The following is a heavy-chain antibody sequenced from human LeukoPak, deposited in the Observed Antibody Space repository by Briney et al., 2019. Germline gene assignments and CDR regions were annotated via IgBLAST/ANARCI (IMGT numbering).Heavy chain of an antibody. CDR3: ARAYSNYGTPWYMDV. Sequence: PGGYLRLYCAASGFTFSSYGMHWVRQAPGKGLEWVAVIWYDGSNKYYADSVKGRFTISRDNSKNTLYLQMNSLRAEDTAVYYCARAYSNYGTPWYMDVWGKGTTVTVSS. V-gene: IGHV3-33*01. J-gene: IGHJ6*03. CDR1: GFTFSSYG. D-gene: IGHD4-11*01. CDR2: IWYDGSNK.